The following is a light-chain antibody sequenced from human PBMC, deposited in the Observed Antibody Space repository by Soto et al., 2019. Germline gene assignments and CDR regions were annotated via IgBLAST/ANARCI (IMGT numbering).Light chain of an antibody. CDR1: QSVSSY. CDR2: DAS. Sequence: EIVLTQSPATLFLSPGERATLSCRASQSVSSYLAWYQQKPGQAPRLLIYDASNRATGIPARFSGSGSGTDFTLTISSLEPEDFAVYYCQQRSNWPGTFGQGTRLEMK. V-gene: IGKV3-11*01. J-gene: IGKJ5*01. CDR3: QQRSNWPGT.